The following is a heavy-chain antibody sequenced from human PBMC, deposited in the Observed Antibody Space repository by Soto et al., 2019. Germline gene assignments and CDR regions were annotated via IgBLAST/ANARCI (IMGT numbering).Heavy chain of an antibody. J-gene: IGHJ5*02. CDR3: ARLPVAAAGRYNWFDP. Sequence: SETLSLTCSVSGGSISSYYWSWIRQPPGKGLEWIGYIYYSGSTNYNPSLKSRVTISVDTSKNQFSLKLSSVTAADTAVYYCARLPVAAAGRYNWFDPWGQGTLVTVSS. V-gene: IGHV4-59*08. D-gene: IGHD6-13*01. CDR1: GGSISSYY. CDR2: IYYSGST.